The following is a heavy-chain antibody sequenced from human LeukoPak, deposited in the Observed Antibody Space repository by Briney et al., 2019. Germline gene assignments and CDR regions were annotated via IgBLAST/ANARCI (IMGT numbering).Heavy chain of an antibody. CDR1: GFTFDDYG. D-gene: IGHD3-22*01. Sequence: GGSLRLSCAASGFTFDDYGMSWVRQAPGKGLEWVSGINWNGGSAGYADSVKGRFTISRDNAKNSLYLQMNSLRAEDTALYYCARARRLYYDSSGYIYYFDYWGQGTLVTVSS. CDR3: ARARRLYYDSSGYIYYFDY. CDR2: INWNGGSA. J-gene: IGHJ4*02. V-gene: IGHV3-20*04.